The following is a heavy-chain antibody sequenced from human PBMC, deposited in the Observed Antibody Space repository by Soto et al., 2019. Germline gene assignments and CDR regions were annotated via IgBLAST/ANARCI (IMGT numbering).Heavy chain of an antibody. CDR3: ARHLVPDLEPTTPYSNGLDV. V-gene: IGHV3-73*01. J-gene: IGHJ6*02. CDR2: IENKAENYAT. Sequence: GGGLRLSCAAAGFTFRSSVVDWVRQAPGKGLEWVGPIENKAENYATAYAASVKGRFTISRDDSKKTTYLQMNRLKTGDTAVYYCARHLVPDLEPTTPYSNGLDVWGPGTTVTVS. D-gene: IGHD1-1*01. CDR1: GFTFRSSV.